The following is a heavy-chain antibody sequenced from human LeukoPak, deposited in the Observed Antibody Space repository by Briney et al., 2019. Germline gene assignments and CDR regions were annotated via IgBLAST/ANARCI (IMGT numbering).Heavy chain of an antibody. CDR1: GFTFSSYG. D-gene: IGHD7-27*01. CDR2: IWYDGSNK. V-gene: IGHV3-33*01. J-gene: IGHJ4*02. Sequence: GGSLRLSCAASGFTFSSYGMHWDRQAPGRGLEWVAVIWYDGSNKYYADAVKGRFTISRDNSKNTLYPQMNSLTAGDTAVYYCVRGGTGDGNYFDYWGQGTLVTVSS. CDR3: VRGGTGDGNYFDY.